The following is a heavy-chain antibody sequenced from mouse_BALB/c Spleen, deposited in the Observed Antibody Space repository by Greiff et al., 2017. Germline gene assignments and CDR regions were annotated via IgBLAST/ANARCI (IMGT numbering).Heavy chain of an antibody. D-gene: IGHD2-2*01. J-gene: IGHJ4*01. Sequence: QVQLQQSGPELVKPGASVRISCKASGYTFTSYYIHWVKQRPGQGLEWIGWIYPGNVNTKYNEKFKGKATLTADKSSSTAYMQLSSLTSEDSAVYFCARGDGYDGYAMDYWGQGTSVTVSS. CDR2: IYPGNVNT. CDR1: GYTFTSYY. V-gene: IGHV1S56*01. CDR3: ARGDGYDGYAMDY.